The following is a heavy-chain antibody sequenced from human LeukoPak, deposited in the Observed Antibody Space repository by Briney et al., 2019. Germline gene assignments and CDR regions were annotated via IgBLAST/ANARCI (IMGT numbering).Heavy chain of an antibody. CDR1: GGTFSSYA. J-gene: IGHJ2*01. CDR3: ARTLVVVDRNPYFDL. Sequence: SVKVSCKASGGTFSSYAISWVRQAPGQGLEWMGRIIPIFGTANYAQKFQGRVTITTDESTSTAYIELSSLRSEDTAVYYCARTLVVVDRNPYFDLWGRGTLVTVSS. D-gene: IGHD2-15*01. V-gene: IGHV1-69*05. CDR2: IIPIFGTA.